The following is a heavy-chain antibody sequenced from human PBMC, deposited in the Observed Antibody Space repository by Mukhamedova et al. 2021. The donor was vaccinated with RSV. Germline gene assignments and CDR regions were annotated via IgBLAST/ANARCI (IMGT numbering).Heavy chain of an antibody. D-gene: IGHD6-13*01. CDR1: GFTFSSYA. Sequence: GFTFSSYAMHWVRQAPGKGLEGVAVISYDGSNKYYADSVKGRFTISRDNSKNTLYLQMNSLRAEDTAVYYCARDFGDSSSWY. V-gene: IGHV3-30*04. CDR2: ISYDGSNK. CDR3: ARDFGDSSSWY. J-gene: IGHJ2*01.